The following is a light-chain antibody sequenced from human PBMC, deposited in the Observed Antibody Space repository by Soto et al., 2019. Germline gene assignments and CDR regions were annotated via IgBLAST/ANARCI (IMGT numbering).Light chain of an antibody. CDR2: EVN. CDR3: SSYAGSNNLI. V-gene: IGLV2-8*01. J-gene: IGLJ2*01. CDR1: SGDLGDYDY. Sequence: QSVLTQPPSASGSPGQSVTISCTGTSGDLGDYDYVSWYQQRPGKAPKLMIYEVNKRPSGVPDRFSGSKSGNTASLTVTGLQAEDEADYYCSSYAGSNNLIFGGGTKLTVL.